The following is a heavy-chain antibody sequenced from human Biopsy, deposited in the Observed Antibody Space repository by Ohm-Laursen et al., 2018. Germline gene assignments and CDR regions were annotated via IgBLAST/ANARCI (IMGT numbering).Heavy chain of an antibody. V-gene: IGHV1-8*01. CDR1: GYTFTSHD. Sequence: SVKVSCKASGYTFTSHDINWVRQATGQGLEWMGWMSPNTGNTVYAQRFRDRVTMTSDTSTGTAYMELTSLTSDDTAVYFCARWETTLGRSLDSWGQGTLVAVSS. CDR3: ARWETTLGRSLDS. J-gene: IGHJ4*02. CDR2: MSPNTGNT. D-gene: IGHD1-26*01.